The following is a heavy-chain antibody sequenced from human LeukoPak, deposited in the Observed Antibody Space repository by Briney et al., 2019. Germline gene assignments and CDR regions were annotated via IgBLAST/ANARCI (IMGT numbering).Heavy chain of an antibody. D-gene: IGHD2-2*01. J-gene: IGHJ3*02. CDR1: GGSISSYY. Sequence: KPSETLSLTCTVSGGSISSYYWSWIRQPPGKGLEWIGYIYYSGSTNYNPSLKSRVTISVDTSKNQFSLKLSSVTAADTAVYYCARDSLTRTRAFDIWGQGTMVTVSS. V-gene: IGHV4-59*01. CDR3: ARDSLTRTRAFDI. CDR2: IYYSGST.